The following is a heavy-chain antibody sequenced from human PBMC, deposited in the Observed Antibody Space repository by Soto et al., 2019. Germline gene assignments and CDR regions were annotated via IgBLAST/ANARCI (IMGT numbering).Heavy chain of an antibody. V-gene: IGHV1-46*01. Sequence: QAQLVQSGAEVNKPGASVKVSCKASGYTFSNYYMHWMRLAPGQGLEWMGIIDPSSGGTNYAPQFQGRVTMTRDTSANTVYMDLSSLKSADTAVYYCVRELSGGYFDYWGQGTLVTVSS. CDR3: VRELSGGYFDY. D-gene: IGHD3-10*01. J-gene: IGHJ4*02. CDR1: GYTFSNYY. CDR2: IDPSSGGT.